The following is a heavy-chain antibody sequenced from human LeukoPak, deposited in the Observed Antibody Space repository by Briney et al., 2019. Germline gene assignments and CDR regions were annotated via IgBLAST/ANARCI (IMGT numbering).Heavy chain of an antibody. Sequence: PGGSLRLSCAASGFTFSSYSMNWIRQPPGKGLEWIGSIYYSGSTYYNPSLRSRVTISVDTSKNQFSLKLSSVTAADTAVYYCARTAWELLAFDYWGQGTLVTVSS. D-gene: IGHD1-26*01. V-gene: IGHV4-39*01. CDR2: IYYSGST. J-gene: IGHJ4*02. CDR1: GFTFSSYS. CDR3: ARTAWELLAFDY.